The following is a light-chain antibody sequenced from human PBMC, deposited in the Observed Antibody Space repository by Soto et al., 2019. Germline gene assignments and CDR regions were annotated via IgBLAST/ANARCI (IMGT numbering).Light chain of an antibody. J-gene: IGKJ2*01. CDR1: QSISSY. Sequence: DIQMTQSPSSLSASVGDRVTITCRASQSISSYLNWYQQKPGKAPKLLIYAAASVQSGGPSRFSGSGSGTDFILPISRLPPEDFAPYSCHQSYSTMYPFGQGTKLEIK. CDR3: HQSYSTMYP. V-gene: IGKV1-39*01. CDR2: AAA.